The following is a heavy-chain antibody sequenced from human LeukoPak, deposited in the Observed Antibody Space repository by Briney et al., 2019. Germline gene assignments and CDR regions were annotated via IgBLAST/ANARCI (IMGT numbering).Heavy chain of an antibody. CDR1: GGSISSYY. CDR3: ARARDYYDSSGYIPDAFDI. Sequence: PSETLSLTCTVSGGSISSYYWSWIRQPPGQGLEWIGYIYYSGSTNYNPSLKSRVTISVDTSKNQFSLKLSSVTAADTAVYYCARARDYYDSSGYIPDAFDIWGQGTMVTVSS. V-gene: IGHV4-59*01. J-gene: IGHJ3*02. CDR2: IYYSGST. D-gene: IGHD3-22*01.